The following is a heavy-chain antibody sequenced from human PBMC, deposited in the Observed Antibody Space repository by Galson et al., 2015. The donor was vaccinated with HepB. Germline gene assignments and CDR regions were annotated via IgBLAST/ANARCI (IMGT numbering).Heavy chain of an antibody. D-gene: IGHD1-1*01. CDR3: AKGGTGGRYYYYYYMDV. J-gene: IGHJ6*03. Sequence: SLRLSCAASGFTFDDYTMHWVRQAPGKGLEWVSLISWDGGSTYYADSVKGRFTISRDNSKNSLYLQMNSLRTEDTALYYCAKGGTGGRYYYYYYMDVWGKGTTVTVSS. CDR1: GFTFDDYT. V-gene: IGHV3-43*01. CDR2: ISWDGGST.